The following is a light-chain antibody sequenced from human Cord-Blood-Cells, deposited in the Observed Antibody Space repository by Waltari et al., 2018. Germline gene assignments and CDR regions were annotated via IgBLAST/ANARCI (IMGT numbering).Light chain of an antibody. Sequence: DIVMTQYPASPAVSLGERATTNSQSSTSVLYSSNNKNYLAWYQQKPGQPPKLLIYWASTRESGVPDRFSGSGSGTDFTLTISSLQAEDVAVYYCQQYYSTPPTFGQGTKVEIK. V-gene: IGKV4-1*01. CDR1: TSVLYSSNNKNY. J-gene: IGKJ1*01. CDR2: WAS. CDR3: QQYYSTPPT.